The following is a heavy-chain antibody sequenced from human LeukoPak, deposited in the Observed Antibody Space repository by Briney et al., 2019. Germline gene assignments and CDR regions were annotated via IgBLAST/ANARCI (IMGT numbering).Heavy chain of an antibody. J-gene: IGHJ3*02. Sequence: ASVKVSCKASGYTFTGYYMHWVRQAPGQGLEWMGWINPNSGGTNYAQKFQGWVTMTRGTSISTAYMELSRLRSDDTAVYYCARAQTPVDYYGSGSYYSNDAFDIWGQGIMVTVSS. CDR3: ARAQTPVDYYGSGSYYSNDAFDI. V-gene: IGHV1-2*04. D-gene: IGHD3-10*01. CDR1: GYTFTGYY. CDR2: INPNSGGT.